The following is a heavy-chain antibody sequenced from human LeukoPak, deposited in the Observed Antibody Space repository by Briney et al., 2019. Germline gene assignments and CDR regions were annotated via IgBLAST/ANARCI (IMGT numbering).Heavy chain of an antibody. D-gene: IGHD4-17*01. V-gene: IGHV3-23*01. CDR3: AKTLTTVTTGGWYFDL. CDR1: GFTFSSYA. CDR2: ISGSGGST. Sequence: GGSLRLSCAASGFTFSSYAMSWVRQAPGKGLEWVSAISGSGGSTYYADSVKGRFTISRDNSKNTLYLQMNSLRAEDTAVYYCAKTLTTVTTGGWYFDLWGRGTLVTVVS. J-gene: IGHJ2*01.